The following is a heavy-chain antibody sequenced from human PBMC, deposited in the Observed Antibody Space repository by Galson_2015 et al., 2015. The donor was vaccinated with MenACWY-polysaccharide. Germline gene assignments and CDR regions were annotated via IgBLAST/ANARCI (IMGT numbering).Heavy chain of an antibody. Sequence: SLRLSCAASGFTFSIYSINWVRQAPGKGLEWVSYISSSSGSIYYADSVKGRFTVSRDNAENSVSLQMNSLRAEDTAVYYCTRVGTSGWTPYYCGQGTLVTVSS. J-gene: IGHJ4*02. CDR1: GFTFSIYS. CDR2: ISSSSGSI. D-gene: IGHD6-19*01. CDR3: TRVGTSGWTPYY. V-gene: IGHV3-48*01.